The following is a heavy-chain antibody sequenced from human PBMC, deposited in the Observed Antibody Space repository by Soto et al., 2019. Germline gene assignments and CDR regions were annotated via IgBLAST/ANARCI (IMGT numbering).Heavy chain of an antibody. D-gene: IGHD3-22*01. CDR2: TYYRSKWYC. J-gene: IGHJ4*02. CDR1: GDIVSNDKTT. Sequence: SQTLSLTCAISGDIVSNDKTTWNWIRQSPSRGLEWLGRTYYRSKWYCNYAPSVKSRITINPDTSKNQISLQLNSVTPEDTAVYYCARDLGLYSDSSEILFFDSWGQGTLVTVSS. CDR3: ARDLGLYSDSSEILFFDS. V-gene: IGHV6-1*01.